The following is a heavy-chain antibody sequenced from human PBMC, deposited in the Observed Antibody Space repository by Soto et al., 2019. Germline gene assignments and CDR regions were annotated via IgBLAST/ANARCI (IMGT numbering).Heavy chain of an antibody. CDR1: GGTFSTYA. CDR2: IIPMFGTA. D-gene: IGHD5-18*01. Sequence: QVQLVQSGAEVKKPESSVKVSCKAPGGTFSTYAISWAEPAPGQGLEWMGGIIPMFGTANYAQRFQDRVTITADESTNTVYMELSSLRSEDTAVYFCASGIQLWLRRINNGYSGWGQGTLVTVSS. J-gene: IGHJ4*02. V-gene: IGHV1-69*12. CDR3: ASGIQLWLRRINNGYSG.